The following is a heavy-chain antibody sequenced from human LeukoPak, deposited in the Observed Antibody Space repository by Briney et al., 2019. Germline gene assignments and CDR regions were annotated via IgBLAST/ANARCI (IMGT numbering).Heavy chain of an antibody. J-gene: IGHJ4*02. CDR2: LIGSDGST. V-gene: IGHV3-23*01. CDR1: GFTFSSYA. Sequence: PGGSLRRDRAASGFTFSSYAVSWGRQAPGKGMKWVSALIGSDGSTYYADSVRGRFTISRDNSKNTLYLQMNSLRAEDTAVYFCARRGSAADFDYWGQGTLVTVSS. CDR3: ARRGSAADFDY. D-gene: IGHD2-2*01.